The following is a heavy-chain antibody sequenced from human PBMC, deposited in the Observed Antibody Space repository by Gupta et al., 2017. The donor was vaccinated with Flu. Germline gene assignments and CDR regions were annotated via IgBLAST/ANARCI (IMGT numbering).Heavy chain of an antibody. D-gene: IGHD1-14*01. Sequence: EVQLLESGGGLVQRGGSLRLSCAASGFTFSSYAMSWVRQAPEKGLEWVSGISGGGGTTYYADSVKGRFTISRDNSKNTLYLQMNSLRAEDTAVYYCAKDPRRTSNNWFDPWGQGTLVTVSS. CDR1: GFTFSSYA. CDR2: ISGGGGTT. V-gene: IGHV3-23*01. CDR3: AKDPRRTSNNWFDP. J-gene: IGHJ5*02.